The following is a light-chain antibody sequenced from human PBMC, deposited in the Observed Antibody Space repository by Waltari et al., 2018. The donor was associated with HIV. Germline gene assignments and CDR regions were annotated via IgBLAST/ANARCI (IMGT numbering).Light chain of an antibody. CDR1: QDMGND. CDR2: GAS. CDR3: LQDYSWPYT. J-gene: IGKJ2*01. V-gene: IGKV1-6*01. Sequence: AIQMTQSPTSLSASVVARVPITCRASQDMGNDLSWYQQKPRMAPRVLIYGASISPTGVPARFSGSGSGAHFTRTISSLQAEDLATYYCLQDYSWPYTFGQGTKVEIK.